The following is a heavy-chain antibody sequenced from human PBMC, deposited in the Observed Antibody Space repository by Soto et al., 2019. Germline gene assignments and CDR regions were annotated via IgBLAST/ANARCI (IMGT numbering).Heavy chain of an antibody. CDR2: IYYSGST. J-gene: IGHJ6*02. D-gene: IGHD5-18*01. Sequence: SETLSLTCTFSGGSISSYYWSLIRQPPGKGLEWIGYIYYSGSTNYNPSLKSRVTISVDTSKNQFSLKLSSVTAADTAVYYCARDTAMATDTYYYYYYGMDVWGQGTTVTISS. CDR1: GGSISSYY. CDR3: ARDTAMATDTYYYYYYGMDV. V-gene: IGHV4-59*01.